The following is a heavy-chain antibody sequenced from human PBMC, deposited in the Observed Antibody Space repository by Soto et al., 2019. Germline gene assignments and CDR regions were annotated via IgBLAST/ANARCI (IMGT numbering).Heavy chain of an antibody. D-gene: IGHD4-17*01. CDR3: ARDPLYDYGDFSHVFDM. CDR2: VYHTGST. Sequence: QVQLQESGPGLVKPSQTLSLSCTVSGDSMSRGDYYWSWIRLPPGKGLEWIGFVYHTGSTYYSPSPKARVDISVATSKTQFSLKLTSVTAADTAVYYCARDPLYDYGDFSHVFDMWGQGTMVTVSS. CDR1: GDSMSRGDYY. J-gene: IGHJ3*02. V-gene: IGHV4-30-4*01.